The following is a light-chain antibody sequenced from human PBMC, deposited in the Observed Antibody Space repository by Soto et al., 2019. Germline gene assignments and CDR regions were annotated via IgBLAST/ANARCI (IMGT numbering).Light chain of an antibody. J-gene: IGLJ1*01. CDR2: EVS. CDR3: SSYTSSSYYV. CDR1: SSDVGGYNY. Sequence: QSALAQPASVSGSPGQSITISCTGTSSDVGGYNYVSWYQQHPGKAPKLMIYEVSNRPSGVSNRFSGSKSGNTASLTISGLQAEDEADYSCSSYTSSSYYVFGNGKKGTV. V-gene: IGLV2-14*01.